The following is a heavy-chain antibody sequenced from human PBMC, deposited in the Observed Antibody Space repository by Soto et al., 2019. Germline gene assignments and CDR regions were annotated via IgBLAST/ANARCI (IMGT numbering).Heavy chain of an antibody. D-gene: IGHD7-27*01. CDR2: INPNSGGT. V-gene: IGHV1-2*04. CDR3: ARYEITGEFDY. Sequence: ASVKVSCKASGYTFTGYYIHWVRQAPGQGLEWMGWINPNSGGTNYAQKFQGWVTMTRDTSISTAYMELSRLRSDDTAVYYCARYEITGEFDYWGQGTLLTVSS. CDR1: GYTFTGYY. J-gene: IGHJ4*02.